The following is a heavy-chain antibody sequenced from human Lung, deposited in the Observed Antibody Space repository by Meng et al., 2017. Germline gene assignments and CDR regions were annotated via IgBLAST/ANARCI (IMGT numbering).Heavy chain of an antibody. CDR2: INHSGST. J-gene: IGHJ4*02. CDR3: ARGPTTMAHDFDY. V-gene: IGHV4-34*01. Sequence: QVQLQQWGAGLWKLSETLSLTCVVSGGSFSDYYWSWIRQPPGKGLEWIGEINHSGSTNYNPSLESRATISVDTSQNNLSLKLSSVTAADSAVYYCARGPTTMAHDFDYWGQGTLVTVSS. CDR1: GGSFSDYY. D-gene: IGHD4-11*01.